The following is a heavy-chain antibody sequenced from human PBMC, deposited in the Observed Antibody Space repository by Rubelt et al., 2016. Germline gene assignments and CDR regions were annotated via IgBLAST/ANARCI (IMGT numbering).Heavy chain of an antibody. CDR1: GGTFSSYA. Sequence: QVQLVQSGAEVKKPGSSVKVSCKASGGTFSSYAISWVRQAPGQGLEWMGGIIPIFGTANYAQKCQGRVTITAEESTGTADMELSSLRSEDTAVYYCAIRQPDYGDLDFDYWGQGTLVTVSS. V-gene: IGHV1-69*01. J-gene: IGHJ4*02. CDR2: IIPIFGTA. D-gene: IGHD4-17*01. CDR3: AIRQPDYGDLDFDY.